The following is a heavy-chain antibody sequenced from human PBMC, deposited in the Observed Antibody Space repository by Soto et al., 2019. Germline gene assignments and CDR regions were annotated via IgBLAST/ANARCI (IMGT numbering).Heavy chain of an antibody. Sequence: QVQLVQSGAEVKKPGSSVRVSCKASGGTFSSYTINWVRQAPGQGLEWMGRVVPKIGSRNFVRKFQGRLTLTADKSTPKGYMELSRVRSYERAVDCSAGGGCVINEYYGKFDSVWQRTGVTVCS. D-gene: IGHD4-17*01. CDR2: VVPKIGSR. J-gene: IGHJ4*02. CDR3: AGGGCVINEYYGKFDS. CDR1: GGTFSSYT. V-gene: IGHV1-69*08.